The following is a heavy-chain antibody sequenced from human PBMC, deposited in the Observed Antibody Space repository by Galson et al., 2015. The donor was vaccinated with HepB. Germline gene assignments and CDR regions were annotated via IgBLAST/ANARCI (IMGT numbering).Heavy chain of an antibody. CDR3: ASLTTVTMDY. J-gene: IGHJ4*02. CDR1: GYTFTDYY. Sequence: VKVSCKVSGYTFTDYYMHWVQQAPGKGLEWMGLVDPEDGETIYAEKFQGRVTITADTSTDTAYMELSSLRSEDTAVYYCASLTTVTMDYWGQGTLVTVSS. CDR2: VDPEDGET. V-gene: IGHV1-69-2*01. D-gene: IGHD4-11*01.